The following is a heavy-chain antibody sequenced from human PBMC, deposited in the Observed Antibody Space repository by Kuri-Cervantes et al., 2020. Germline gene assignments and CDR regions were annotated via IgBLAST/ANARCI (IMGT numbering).Heavy chain of an antibody. D-gene: IGHD6-13*01. CDR2: ISSSSSTI. CDR3: ARGSQIAASTADWYFVD. Sequence: GGSLRLSCAASGFTFSSYSMNWVSQAPGKALAWVQYISSSSSTIYYADSVTGRLTISRDNAKNSLYLQMNSLRTEDTSVYYCARGSQIAASTADWYFVDWGRGTLVTVSS. J-gene: IGHJ2*01. V-gene: IGHV3-48*01. CDR1: GFTFSSYS.